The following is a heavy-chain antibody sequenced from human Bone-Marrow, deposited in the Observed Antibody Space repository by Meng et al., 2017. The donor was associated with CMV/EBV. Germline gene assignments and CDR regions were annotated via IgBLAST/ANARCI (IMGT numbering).Heavy chain of an antibody. D-gene: IGHD6-13*01. J-gene: IGHJ6*02. CDR3: ARGAAAGRGMDV. V-gene: IGHV3-30*04. Sequence: GGSLRLSCVVSGFTFSSYAMYWVRQAPGKGLEWVAVISYDGSNKYYADSVKGRFTISRDNAKNSLFLQMNSLRAEDTAVYYCARGAAAGRGMDVWGPGTTVTVSS. CDR1: GFTFSSYA. CDR2: ISYDGSNK.